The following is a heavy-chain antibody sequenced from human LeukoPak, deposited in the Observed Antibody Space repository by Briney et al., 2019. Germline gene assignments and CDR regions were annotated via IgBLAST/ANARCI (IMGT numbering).Heavy chain of an antibody. CDR2: SIPIFGTA. CDR1: GGTFSSYA. D-gene: IGHD3-10*01. V-gene: IGHV1-69*05. CDR3: ARAHYYGSGPNYYYYYYMDV. Sequence: SVKVSCKASGGTFSSYAISWVRQAPGQGLEWMGGSIPIFGTANYAQKFQGRVTITTDESTSTAYMELSSLRSEDTAAYYCARAHYYGSGPNYYYYYYMDVWGKGTTVTVSS. J-gene: IGHJ6*03.